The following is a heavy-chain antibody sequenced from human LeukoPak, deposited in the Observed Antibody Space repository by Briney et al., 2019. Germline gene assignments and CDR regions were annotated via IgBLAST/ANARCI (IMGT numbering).Heavy chain of an antibody. CDR3: AKASWVSSTDAVR. CDR2: IRGNGET. CDR1: GLNLSSFA. J-gene: IGHJ4*02. V-gene: IGHV3-23*01. D-gene: IGHD3-16*01. Sequence: GGSLRLSCAASGLNLSSFAMSSVRQGPARGLEWVSSIRGNGETFYADSVKGRFALSSDSSSTTVYFQLNNRRVEDTAIYYCAKASWVSSTDAVRWGQGALVTVSS.